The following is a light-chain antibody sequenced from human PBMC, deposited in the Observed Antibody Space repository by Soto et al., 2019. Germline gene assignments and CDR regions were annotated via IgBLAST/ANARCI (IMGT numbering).Light chain of an antibody. CDR3: QKYDSAPEA. V-gene: IGKV1-27*01. CDR2: DAS. Sequence: DIQMTQSPSSLSASVGDRVTITCRASQGISNSLAWYQQEPGKVPKLLIYDASTLQSGVSSRFSGSGSGTDFTLTISILQPEDVATYYCQKYDSAPEAFGQGTKVEIK. J-gene: IGKJ1*01. CDR1: QGISNS.